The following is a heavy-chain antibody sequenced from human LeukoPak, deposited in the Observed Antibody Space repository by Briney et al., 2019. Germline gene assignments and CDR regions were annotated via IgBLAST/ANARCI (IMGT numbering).Heavy chain of an antibody. CDR1: GFTLNTYA. Sequence: QSGGSLRLPCAASGFTLNTYAMSWVPEAPGKGLGGVSAISGGGSSTYYADSVKGRFTISRDNSKNTLYLQMNSLRAEDTAVYYCAKGYFDWLLYKPQDDAFDIWGQGTMVTVSS. V-gene: IGHV3-23*01. J-gene: IGHJ3*02. CDR3: AKGYFDWLLYKPQDDAFDI. D-gene: IGHD3-9*01. CDR2: ISGGGSST.